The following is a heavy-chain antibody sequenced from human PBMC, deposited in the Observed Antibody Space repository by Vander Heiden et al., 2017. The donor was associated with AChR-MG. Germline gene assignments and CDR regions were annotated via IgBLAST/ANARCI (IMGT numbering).Heavy chain of an antibody. J-gene: IGHJ6*02. D-gene: IGHD3-10*01. V-gene: IGHV4-34*01. CDR3: ARSRARGYYYGMDV. Sequence: QVQLQQWGAGLLKPSETLSLTCAVYGGSFSGYYWSWIRQPPGKGLEWIGEINHSGSTNYNPSLKSRVTISVDTSKNQFSLKLSSVTAADTAVYYCARSRARGYYYGMDVWGQGTTVTVSS. CDR2: INHSGST. CDR1: GGSFSGYY.